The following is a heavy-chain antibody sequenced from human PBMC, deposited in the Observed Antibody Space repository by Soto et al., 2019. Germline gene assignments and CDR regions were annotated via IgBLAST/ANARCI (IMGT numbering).Heavy chain of an antibody. Sequence: GASVKVSCKASGCTFSSYGISWVRQAPGQGLEWMGGISAYNGNTNYAQKIQGRVTMTTDTSTTTAYMALRSLISDDTAVYYCARLGLDYYDSSGYPMASTQFDYWGQGTLVTVSS. CDR3: ARLGLDYYDSSGYPMASTQFDY. V-gene: IGHV1-18*04. D-gene: IGHD3-22*01. CDR2: ISAYNGNT. J-gene: IGHJ4*02. CDR1: GCTFSSYG.